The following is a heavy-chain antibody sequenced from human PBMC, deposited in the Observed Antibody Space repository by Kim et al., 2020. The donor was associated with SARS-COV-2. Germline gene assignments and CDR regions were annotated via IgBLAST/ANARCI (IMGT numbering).Heavy chain of an antibody. J-gene: IGHJ5*02. CDR1: GGTFSSYA. V-gene: IGHV1-69*06. Sequence: SVKVSCKASGGTFSSYAISWVRQAPGQGLEWMGGIIPIFGTANYAQKFQGRVTITADKSTSTAYMELSSLRSEDTAVYYCASSSGYCSSTSCYAGGVRGRFDPWGQGTLVTVSS. CDR2: IIPIFGTA. D-gene: IGHD2-2*01. CDR3: ASSSGYCSSTSCYAGGVRGRFDP.